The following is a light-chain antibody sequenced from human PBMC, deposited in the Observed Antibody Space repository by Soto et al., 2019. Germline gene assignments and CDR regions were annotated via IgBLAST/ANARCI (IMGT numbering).Light chain of an antibody. CDR3: SSYTSSSTLV. J-gene: IGLJ1*01. V-gene: IGLV2-18*02. CDR1: SSDVGSYNR. CDR2: EVS. Sequence: QSALTQPPSVSGSPEQSVTISCTGSSSDVGSYNRVSWYQQPPGTAPKLMIYEVSNRPSGVPDRFSGSKSGNTASLTISGLQAEDEADHYCSSYTSSSTLVFGSGTKVTVL.